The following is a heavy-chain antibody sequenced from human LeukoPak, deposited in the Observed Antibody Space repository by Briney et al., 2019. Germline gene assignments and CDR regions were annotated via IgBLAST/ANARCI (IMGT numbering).Heavy chain of an antibody. J-gene: IGHJ6*03. CDR2: NRDAVNSK. V-gene: IGHV3-30*02. Sequence: PGGSLRLSCAASGFTFSNYGMHWVRQSPGKGLEWVALNRDAVNSKDYADSVKGRFTISRDNSKNTVYLQMNNLRGEDTAVYYCTRGYYYYMDVWGKGTTVTISS. CDR3: TRGYYYYMDV. CDR1: GFTFSNYG.